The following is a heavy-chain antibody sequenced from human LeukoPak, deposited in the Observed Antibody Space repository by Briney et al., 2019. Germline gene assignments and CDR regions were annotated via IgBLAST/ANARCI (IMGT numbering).Heavy chain of an antibody. V-gene: IGHV1-69*06. Sequence: ASVKVSCKASGGTFSSYAISWVRQAPGQGLEWMGGIIPIFGTANYAQKFQGRVTITADKSTSTAYMELSSLRSEDTAVYYCARGLLRYFDYYYMDVWGKGTTVTVSS. CDR3: ARGLLRYFDYYYMDV. CDR1: GGTFSSYA. D-gene: IGHD3-9*01. J-gene: IGHJ6*03. CDR2: IIPIFGTA.